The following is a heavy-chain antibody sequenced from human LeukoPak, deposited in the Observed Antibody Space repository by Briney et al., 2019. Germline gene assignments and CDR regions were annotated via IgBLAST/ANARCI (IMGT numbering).Heavy chain of an antibody. D-gene: IGHD3-10*01. V-gene: IGHV3-7*01. CDR1: GFTFSRYW. CDR3: ARQGFGELLYHY. Sequence: GGSLRLSCAASGFTFSRYWMSWVGQAPGKGLEWVANIKQDGSEKYYVDCVKGRFTISRDNAKNSLYLQMNSLRAEDTAVYYCARQGFGELLYHYWGQGTLVTVSS. CDR2: IKQDGSEK. J-gene: IGHJ4*02.